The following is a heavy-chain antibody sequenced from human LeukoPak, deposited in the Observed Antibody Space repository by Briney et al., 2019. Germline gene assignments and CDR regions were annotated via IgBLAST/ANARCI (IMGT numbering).Heavy chain of an antibody. Sequence: SETLSLTCTVSGGSISSSSYYWGWIRQPPGKGLEWIGYIYYSGSTNYNPSLKSRVTISVDTSKNQFSLKLSSVTAADTAVYYCARADTAMVPFGYWGQGTLVTVSS. D-gene: IGHD5-18*01. CDR1: GGSISSSSYY. CDR2: IYYSGST. V-gene: IGHV4-61*05. CDR3: ARADTAMVPFGY. J-gene: IGHJ4*02.